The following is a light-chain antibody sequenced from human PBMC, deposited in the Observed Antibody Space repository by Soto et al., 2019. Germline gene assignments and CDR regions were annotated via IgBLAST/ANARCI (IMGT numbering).Light chain of an antibody. V-gene: IGKV3-20*01. CDR2: GAS. Sequence: IVWTQSPGTLSLSPGERATLSCRASQSVSSSYLAWYQQKPGQAPRLLVYGASSGATGIPDRFSGSGSGTDFTLTISRLEPEDFAVYYCQQYGSSPPTWTFGQGTKVDIK. CDR3: QQYGSSPPTWT. CDR1: QSVSSSY. J-gene: IGKJ1*01.